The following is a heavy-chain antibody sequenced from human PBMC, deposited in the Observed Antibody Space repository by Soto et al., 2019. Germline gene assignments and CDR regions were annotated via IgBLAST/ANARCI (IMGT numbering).Heavy chain of an antibody. Sequence: PSETLSLTCTVSGSSINSSGYYWGWIRQPPGKGLEWIGSMFSGVSTYYNPSLKSRVTVSVDTSKNQFSLNLRSVTAADTAVYYCARLPSRHLVDYWGQGTLVTVSS. V-gene: IGHV4-39*01. D-gene: IGHD3-3*02. CDR3: ARLPSRHLVDY. CDR2: MFSGVST. CDR1: GSSINSSGYY. J-gene: IGHJ4*02.